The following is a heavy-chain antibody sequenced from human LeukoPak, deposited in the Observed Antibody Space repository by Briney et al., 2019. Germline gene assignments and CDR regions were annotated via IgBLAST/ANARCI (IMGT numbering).Heavy chain of an antibody. D-gene: IGHD4-17*01. CDR1: GGTFSSYA. J-gene: IGHJ6*02. V-gene: IGHV1-69*13. CDR3: ARPSDDYGDYEPYYGMDV. Sequence: GASVKVSCKASGGTFSSYAISWVRQAPGQGLEWMGGIIPIFGTANYAQKFQGRVTITADESTSTAYMELSSLRSEDTAVYYCARPSDDYGDYEPYYGMDVWGQGTTVTVSS. CDR2: IIPIFGTA.